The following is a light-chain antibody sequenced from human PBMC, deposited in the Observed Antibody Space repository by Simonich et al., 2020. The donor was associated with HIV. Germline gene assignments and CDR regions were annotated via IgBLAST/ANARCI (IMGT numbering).Light chain of an antibody. CDR1: SSDVGGYNY. CDR3: SSYTSSSKMV. CDR2: DVS. V-gene: IGLV2-14*01. J-gene: IGLJ2*01. Sequence: QSALTQPRSVSGSPGQSVTISCTGTSSDVGGYNYVSWYQQHPGKAPKLMIYDVSNRPSGVSNRFSGSKSGNTASLTISGLQAEDEADYYCSSYTSSSKMVFGGGTKLTVL.